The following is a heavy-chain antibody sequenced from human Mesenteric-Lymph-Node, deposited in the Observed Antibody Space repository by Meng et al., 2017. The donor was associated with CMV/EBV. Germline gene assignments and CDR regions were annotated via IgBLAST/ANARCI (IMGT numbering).Heavy chain of an antibody. CDR3: GRDSMKGGGFDC. D-gene: IGHD3-10*01. Sequence: GGSLRLSCTTSGLTFANYALGWVRQAPGKGLDWVGFIRSETYRGTAEYAASVKGRFTISRDDSKNSLYLQMNSLKTEDTAVYYCGRDSMKGGGFDCWGQGILVTVSS. V-gene: IGHV3-49*04. J-gene: IGHJ4*02. CDR1: GLTFANYA. CDR2: IRSETYRGTA.